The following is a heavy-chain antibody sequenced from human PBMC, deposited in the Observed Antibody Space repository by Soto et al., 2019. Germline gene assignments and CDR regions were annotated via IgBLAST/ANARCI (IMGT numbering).Heavy chain of an antibody. CDR2: ISSSSSYI. J-gene: IGHJ4*02. CDR3: RGGGGARRGRLTDY. D-gene: IGHD3-10*01. CDR1: GFTFSSYS. Sequence: EVQLVESGGGLVKPGGSLRLSCAASGFTFSSYSMNWVRQAPGKGLEWVSSISSSSSYIYYADSVKGRFNISRDNAKKSVVLQEKSLRAEETVLYDGRGGGGARRGRLTDYWGQGTLVTVSS. V-gene: IGHV3-21*01.